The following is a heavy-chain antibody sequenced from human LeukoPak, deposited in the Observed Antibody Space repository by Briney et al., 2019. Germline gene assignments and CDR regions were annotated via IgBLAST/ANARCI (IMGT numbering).Heavy chain of an antibody. CDR2: ISDAGDTI. CDR3: VRAGRWVQTGPDY. J-gene: IGHJ4*02. V-gene: IGHV3-48*03. D-gene: IGHD3-10*01. Sequence: HPGGSLRLSCAASGFPFHGYTMNWVRQAPGKGLEWISYISDAGDTIYYADSVKGRFSISRDNAKNSLYLQMTSLKTDDTAVYYCVRAGRWVQTGPDYWGQGTLVSVSS. CDR1: GFPFHGYT.